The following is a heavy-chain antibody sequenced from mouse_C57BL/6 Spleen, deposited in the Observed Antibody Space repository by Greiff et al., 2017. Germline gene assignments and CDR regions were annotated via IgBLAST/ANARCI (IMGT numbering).Heavy chain of an antibody. V-gene: IGHV14-1*01. CDR2: IDPEDGDT. D-gene: IGHD2-4*01. Sequence: EVQLQQSGAELVRPGASVKLSCTASGFNIKDYYMHWVKQRPEQGLEWIGRIDPEDGDTEYAPQFQGKATMTADKSSNTAYLQLSSLTSEDTAVYYCIDYYDYVFAYWGQGTLVTVSA. J-gene: IGHJ3*01. CDR1: GFNIKDYY. CDR3: IDYYDYVFAY.